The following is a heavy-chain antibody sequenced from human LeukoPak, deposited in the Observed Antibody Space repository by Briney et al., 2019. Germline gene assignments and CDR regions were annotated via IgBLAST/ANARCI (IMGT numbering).Heavy chain of an antibody. V-gene: IGHV1-2*02. CDR3: ARVIRWERAMHDAFDI. J-gene: IGHJ3*02. CDR2: INPISGAT. D-gene: IGHD1-26*01. CDR1: GYSFIAYY. Sequence: ASVKVSCKASGYSFIAYYMHWVRQAPGQGLEWMGWINPISGATNYAQKFQGRVTMTRDTSISTAYMELSRLRSDDTAVYYCARVIRWERAMHDAFDIWGQGTMVTVSS.